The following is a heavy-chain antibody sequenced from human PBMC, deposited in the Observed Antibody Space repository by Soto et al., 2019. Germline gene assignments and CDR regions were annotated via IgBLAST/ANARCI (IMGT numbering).Heavy chain of an antibody. CDR1: GGSFSNYY. V-gene: IGHV4-34*01. D-gene: IGHD6-13*01. J-gene: IGHJ5*02. CDR2: INHSGST. CDR3: ARGPQQQLVRRDWFDP. Sequence: QVQLQQWGAGLLKPSETLSLTCAVYGGSFSNYYWSWIRQPPGKGLEWIGEINHSGSTNYNPSLTTRVTTPVHTSKNQFSLKLSSVTAADTAVYYCARGPQQQLVRRDWFDPWGQGALVTVSS.